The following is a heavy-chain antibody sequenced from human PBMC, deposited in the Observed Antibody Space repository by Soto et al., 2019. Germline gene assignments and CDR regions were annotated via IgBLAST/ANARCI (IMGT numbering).Heavy chain of an antibody. Sequence: VQLLESGGGLVQPGGSLRLSCAASGFTFSSYAMHWVRQAPGKGLEWVAVISYDGSNKYYADSVKGRFTISRDNSKNTLYLQMNSLRAEDTAVYYCAREREDSSGYFYDPWGQGTLVTVSS. V-gene: IGHV3-30-3*01. CDR2: ISYDGSNK. D-gene: IGHD3-22*01. CDR1: GFTFSSYA. CDR3: AREREDSSGYFYDP. J-gene: IGHJ5*02.